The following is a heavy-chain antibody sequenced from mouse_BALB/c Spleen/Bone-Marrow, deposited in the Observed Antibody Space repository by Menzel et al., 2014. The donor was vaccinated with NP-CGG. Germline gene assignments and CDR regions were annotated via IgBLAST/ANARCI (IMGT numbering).Heavy chain of an antibody. Sequence: VKLQESGAELVKPGASVKMSCKASGYTFTSYWMHWVKQRPGQGLEWIGVIDPSDSYTSYNQKFKGKATLTVDTSSSPAYMQLSSLTSEDSAVYYCTRGDYDWYFDVWGAGTTVTVSS. V-gene: IGHV1S127*01. CDR1: GYTFTSYW. CDR2: IDPSDSYT. D-gene: IGHD2-4*01. CDR3: TRGDYDWYFDV. J-gene: IGHJ1*01.